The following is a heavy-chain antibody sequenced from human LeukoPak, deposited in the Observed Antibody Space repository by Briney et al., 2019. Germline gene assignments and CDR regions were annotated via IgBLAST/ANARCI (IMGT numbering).Heavy chain of an antibody. CDR3: VKDRYSSGWYGPDYFDY. Sequence: PGGSLRLSCAASGFTVSSNYMGWVRQAPGKGLEWVSTVSGSGGSTLYADSVKGRFSISRDNSENTLYLQLNSLRAEDTAVYYCVKDRYSSGWYGPDYFDYWGQGTLVTVSS. J-gene: IGHJ4*02. D-gene: IGHD6-19*01. CDR2: VSGSGGST. CDR1: GFTVSSNY. V-gene: IGHV3-23*01.